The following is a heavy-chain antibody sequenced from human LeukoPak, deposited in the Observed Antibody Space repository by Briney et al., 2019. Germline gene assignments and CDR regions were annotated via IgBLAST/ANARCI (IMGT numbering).Heavy chain of an antibody. CDR3: TRGSGPYCPFGY. J-gene: IGHJ4*02. CDR1: GGSITSTNW. Sequence: PSETLSLTCGVSGGSITSTNWWSWVRQPPGQGLEWIGEISLTGRTNYNPSLIGRVIMSLDESRNQLSLTLTSVTAADTAMYYCTRGSGPYCPFGYWGQGTLVVVPS. CDR2: ISLTGRT. D-gene: IGHD1-26*01. V-gene: IGHV4-4*02.